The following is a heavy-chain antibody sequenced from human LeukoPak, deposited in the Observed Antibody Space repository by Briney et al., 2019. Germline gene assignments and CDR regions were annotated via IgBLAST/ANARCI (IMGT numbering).Heavy chain of an antibody. V-gene: IGHV3-74*01. Sequence: GGSLRLSCAASGFTFSRYWMHWVRQAPGKGLVWVSRINGDGSTTSYADSVKGGFTISRDNAKNTLYLRMNSLRAEDTAVYYCATGNYYDSRGYYTFGHWGQGTLVTVSS. CDR1: GFTFSRYW. CDR2: INGDGSTT. J-gene: IGHJ1*01. D-gene: IGHD3-22*01. CDR3: ATGNYYDSRGYYTFGH.